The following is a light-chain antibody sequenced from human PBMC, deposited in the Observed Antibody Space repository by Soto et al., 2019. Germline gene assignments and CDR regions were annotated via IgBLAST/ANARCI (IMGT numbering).Light chain of an antibody. CDR2: GAS. Sequence: IVMTQSAATLSVTPGERATLSCRASQSVSSYVAWYQQKPGQAPRLLIYGASTRATGIPARFSGSGSGTEFTLTISSLQSEDFAVYRCQQYNTWPLTFGQGTRLEIK. V-gene: IGKV3-15*01. CDR3: QQYNTWPLT. CDR1: QSVSSY. J-gene: IGKJ5*01.